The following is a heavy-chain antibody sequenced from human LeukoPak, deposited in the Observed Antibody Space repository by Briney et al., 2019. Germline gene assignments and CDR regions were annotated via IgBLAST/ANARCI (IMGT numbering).Heavy chain of an antibody. D-gene: IGHD5-24*01. Sequence: ASVNVSCKPSGGSFSSYEISFVRQAPGQGLEWMGGRIPILGTTNLAQKFQGRLTITADESTSTAYMELNGLRVDDTAVYYCAREGPVGTDGFWGQGTLVTVSS. CDR1: GGSFSSYE. V-gene: IGHV1-69*13. CDR2: RIPILGTT. CDR3: AREGPVGTDGF. J-gene: IGHJ1*01.